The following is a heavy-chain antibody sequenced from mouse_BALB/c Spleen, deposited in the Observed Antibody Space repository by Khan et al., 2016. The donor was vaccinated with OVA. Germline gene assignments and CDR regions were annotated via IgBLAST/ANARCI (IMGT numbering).Heavy chain of an antibody. CDR3: AREEALYYFDY. V-gene: IGHV1S132*01. Sequence: VQLQQSGAELVRPGTSVKLSCKTSGYIFTSYWIHWVRQRTGQGLEWIARIYPGTDNTYYNEKLKDRATLTADRASSTAYMQLNSLTSEDSAVYFCAREEALYYFDYWGQGTTLTVSS. D-gene: IGHD3-2*02. CDR2: IYPGTDNT. J-gene: IGHJ2*01. CDR1: GYIFTSYW.